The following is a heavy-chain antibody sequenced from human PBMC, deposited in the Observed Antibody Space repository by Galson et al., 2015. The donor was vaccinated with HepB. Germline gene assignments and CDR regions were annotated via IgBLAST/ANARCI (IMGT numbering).Heavy chain of an antibody. CDR3: ARVLMVYAIPYWYFDL. CDR2: INHSGST. CDR1: GGSFSGYY. D-gene: IGHD2-8*01. V-gene: IGHV4-34*01. J-gene: IGHJ2*01. Sequence: SETLSLTCAVYGGSFSGYYWSWIRQPPGKGLEWIGEINHSGSTNYNPSLKSRVTISVDTSKNQFSLKLSSGTAADTAVYYWARVLMVYAIPYWYFDLWGRGTLVTVSS.